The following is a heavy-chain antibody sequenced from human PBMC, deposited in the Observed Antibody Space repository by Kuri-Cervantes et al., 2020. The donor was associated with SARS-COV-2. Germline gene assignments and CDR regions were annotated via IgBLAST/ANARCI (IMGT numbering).Heavy chain of an antibody. V-gene: IGHV4-39*01. CDR3: ARHGRKGSGYDKHFDY. J-gene: IGHJ4*02. D-gene: IGHD5-12*01. CDR1: GGSISSSSYY. CDR2: IYYSGST. Sequence: GSLRLSCTVSGGSISSSSYYWGWIRQPPGKGLEWIGSIYYSGSTYYNPSLKSRVIISVDTSKNQFSLKLSSVTAADTAVYYCARHGRKGSGYDKHFDYWGQGTLVTVSS.